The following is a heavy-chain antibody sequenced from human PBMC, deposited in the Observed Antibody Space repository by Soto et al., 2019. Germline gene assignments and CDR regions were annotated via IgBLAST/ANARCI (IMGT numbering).Heavy chain of an antibody. CDR2: IYYSGST. V-gene: IGHV4-39*01. J-gene: IGHJ6*03. CDR1: GGSISSSSYY. D-gene: IGHD3-3*01. Sequence: QLQLQESGPGLVKPSETLSLTCTVSGGSISSSSYYWGWIRQPPWKGLEWIGSIYYSGSTYYNPFLNSLLPIHVDTSKNQFSLKLSYVTAADTAVYYCARQSYDFWSGYYPYYYSYYMDVWGKGTTVTVSS. CDR3: ARQSYDFWSGYYPYYYSYYMDV.